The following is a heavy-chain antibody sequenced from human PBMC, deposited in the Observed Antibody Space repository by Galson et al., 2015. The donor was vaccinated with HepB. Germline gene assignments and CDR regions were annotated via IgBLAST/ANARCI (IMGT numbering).Heavy chain of an antibody. D-gene: IGHD7-27*01. Sequence: SLRLSCAASGFTFSSYSMNWVRQASGKGLEWVSSISSSSSYIYYADSVKGRFTISRDNAKNSLYLQMNSLRAEDTAVYYCARDRRTGDPFDYWGQGTLVTVSS. V-gene: IGHV3-21*01. J-gene: IGHJ4*02. CDR2: ISSSSSYI. CDR1: GFTFSSYS. CDR3: ARDRRTGDPFDY.